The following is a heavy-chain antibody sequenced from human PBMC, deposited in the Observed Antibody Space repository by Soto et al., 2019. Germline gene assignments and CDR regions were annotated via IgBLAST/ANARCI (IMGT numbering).Heavy chain of an antibody. D-gene: IGHD2-15*01. J-gene: IGHJ5*02. Sequence: KVSCKASGYTFTGYYMHWVRQAPGQGLEWMGWINPDSGGTNYAQKFQGRVTMTRDTSISTAYMELSRLRSDDTAVYYCARYLPRYCSGGSCWSWFDPWGQGTLLTVSS. CDR3: ARYLPRYCSGGSCWSWFDP. CDR1: GYTFTGYY. CDR2: INPDSGGT. V-gene: IGHV1-2*02.